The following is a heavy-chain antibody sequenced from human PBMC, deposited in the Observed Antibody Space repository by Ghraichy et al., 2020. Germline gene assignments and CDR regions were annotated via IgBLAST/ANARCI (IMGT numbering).Heavy chain of an antibody. CDR2: ITTRNGNT. Sequence: ASVKVSCKASGYTFTTYGIIWVRQAPGQGLEWMGWITTRNGNTQSAKRLQGRVTMTTDTYTNTVYMELRSLRFDASAVYYCSRGIKYFDSWGQGTLVTVSS. V-gene: IGHV1-18*04. J-gene: IGHJ5*01. CDR1: GYTFTTYG. CDR3: SRGIKYFDS. D-gene: IGHD2-15*01.